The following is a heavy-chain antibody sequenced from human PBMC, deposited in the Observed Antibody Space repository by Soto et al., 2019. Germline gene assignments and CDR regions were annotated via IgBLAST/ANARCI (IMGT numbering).Heavy chain of an antibody. CDR1: GGTFSSYA. CDR3: ARATVRGWYFDL. Sequence: QVQLVQSGAEVKKPGSSVKVSCMASGGTFSSYAISWVRQAPGQGLEWMGGIISVCGTAYYAHKVQGRLTITADESTSRAYMELRSLRSEDTAVYYCARATVRGWYFDLWGRGTLVTVSS. D-gene: IGHD4-17*01. J-gene: IGHJ2*01. V-gene: IGHV1-69*01. CDR2: IISVCGTA.